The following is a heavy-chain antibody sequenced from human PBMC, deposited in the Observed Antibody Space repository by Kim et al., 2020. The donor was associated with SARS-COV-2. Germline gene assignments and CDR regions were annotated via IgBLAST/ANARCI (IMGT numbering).Heavy chain of an antibody. CDR2: IYYSGST. V-gene: IGHV4-31*03. CDR1: GGSISSGGYY. J-gene: IGHJ4*02. D-gene: IGHD3-22*01. CDR3: ARAVITMIVVVNAFDY. Sequence: SETLSLTCTVSGGSISSGGYYWSWIRQHPGKGLEWIGYIYYSGSTYYNPSLKSRVTISVDTSKNQFSLKLSSVTAAYTAVYYCARAVITMIVVVNAFDYWGQGTLVTVSS.